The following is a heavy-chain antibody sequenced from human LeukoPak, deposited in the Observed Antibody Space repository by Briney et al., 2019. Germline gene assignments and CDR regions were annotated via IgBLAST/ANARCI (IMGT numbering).Heavy chain of an antibody. Sequence: GASVKVSCKASGYTFTGYYMHWVRQAPGQGLEWMGWINPNSGGTNYAQKFQGRVTMTRDTSISTAYMELSRLRSDDTAVYYCARDSSYDSTEDYYYYYYMDVWGKGTTVTVSS. J-gene: IGHJ6*03. V-gene: IGHV1-2*02. CDR3: ARDSSYDSTEDYYYYYYMDV. CDR1: GYTFTGYY. CDR2: INPNSGGT. D-gene: IGHD3-22*01.